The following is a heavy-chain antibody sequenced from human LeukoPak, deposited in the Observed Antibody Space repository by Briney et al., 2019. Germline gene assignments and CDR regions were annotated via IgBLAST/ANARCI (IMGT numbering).Heavy chain of an antibody. CDR1: GGTFSSYA. J-gene: IGHJ4*02. V-gene: IGHV1-69*04. CDR2: IIPILGIA. CDR3: ARAVAGYFDY. D-gene: IGHD6-19*01. Sequence: ASVNVSCKASGGTFSSYAISWVRQAPGQGLEWMGRIIPILGIANYAQKLQGRVTMTTDTSTSTAYMELRSLRSDDTAVYYCARAVAGYFDYWGQGTLVTVSS.